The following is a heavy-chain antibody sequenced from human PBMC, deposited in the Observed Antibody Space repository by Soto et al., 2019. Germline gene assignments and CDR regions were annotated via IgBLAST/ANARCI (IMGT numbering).Heavy chain of an antibody. CDR3: AKDPFNFWSGYYTSNWFDP. CDR2: ISYDGSNK. D-gene: IGHD3-3*01. J-gene: IGHJ5*02. Sequence: GGSLRLSCAASGFTFSSYGMHWVRQAPGKGLEWVAVISYDGSNKYYADSVKGRFTISRDNSKNTLHLQMNSLRAEDTAVYYCAKDPFNFWSGYYTSNWFDPWGQGTLVTVSS. V-gene: IGHV3-30*18. CDR1: GFTFSSYG.